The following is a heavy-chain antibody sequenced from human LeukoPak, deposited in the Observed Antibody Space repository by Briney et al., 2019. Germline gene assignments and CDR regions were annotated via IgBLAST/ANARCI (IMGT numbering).Heavy chain of an antibody. J-gene: IGHJ4*02. CDR2: ISAYNGNT. V-gene: IGHV1-18*01. CDR1: GYTFTSHG. Sequence: ASVKVSCKASGYTFTSHGISWVRQAPGQGLEWMGWISAYNGNTNYAQKLQGRVTMTTDTSTSKPYMELRSLTSDDRAVYYCARGRYDSSGYSYWGQGTLVSVSS. D-gene: IGHD3-22*01. CDR3: ARGRYDSSGYSY.